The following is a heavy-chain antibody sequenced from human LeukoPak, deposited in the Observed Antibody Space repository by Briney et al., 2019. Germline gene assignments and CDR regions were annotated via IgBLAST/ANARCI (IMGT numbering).Heavy chain of an antibody. CDR3: ANSRREQWLANGEFDY. CDR1: GFTFSSYA. V-gene: IGHV3-23*01. CDR2: ISGSGGST. J-gene: IGHJ4*02. Sequence: GGSLRLSCAASGFTFSSYAMSWVRQAPGKGLEWVSAISGSGGSTYYADSVKGRFTISRDNSKNTLYLQMNSLRAEDTAVYCCANSRREQWLANGEFDYWGQGTLVTVSS. D-gene: IGHD6-19*01.